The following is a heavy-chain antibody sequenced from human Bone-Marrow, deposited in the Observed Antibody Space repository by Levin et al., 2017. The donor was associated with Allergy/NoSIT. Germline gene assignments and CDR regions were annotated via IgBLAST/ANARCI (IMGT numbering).Heavy chain of an antibody. D-gene: IGHD2-21*01. CDR1: GGSFSGYY. V-gene: IGHV4-34*01. J-gene: IGHJ3*02. CDR2: INHSGST. Sequence: SETLSLTCAVYGGSFSGYYWSWIRQPPGKGLEWIGEINHSGSTNYNPSLKSRVTISVDTSKNQFSLKLSSVTAADTAVYYCATGAYCGGDCSPDAFDSWGQGTMVTVSS. CDR3: ATGAYCGGDCSPDAFDS.